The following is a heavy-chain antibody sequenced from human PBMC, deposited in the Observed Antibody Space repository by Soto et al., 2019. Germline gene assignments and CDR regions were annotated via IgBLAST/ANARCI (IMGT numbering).Heavy chain of an antibody. Sequence: SETLSLTCTVSGGSISSDYWSWIRQPPGKGQEWIGYIYYSGSTNYTPSLKSRVTISVDTYKNQFSLKLSSVTAAVSAVYYCARDPSSSLVFDIWGQGTMVTVSS. CDR2: IYYSGST. CDR1: GGSISSDY. J-gene: IGHJ3*02. D-gene: IGHD6-13*01. V-gene: IGHV4-59*01. CDR3: ARDPSSSLVFDI.